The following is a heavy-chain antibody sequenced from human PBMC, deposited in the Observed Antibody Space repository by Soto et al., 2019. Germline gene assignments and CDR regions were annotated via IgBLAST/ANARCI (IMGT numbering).Heavy chain of an antibody. D-gene: IGHD3-3*01. J-gene: IGHJ4*02. Sequence: QMQLVQSGAEVKKPGSSVKVSCKASGGTLSSFLNYPINWVRQAPGQGLEWMGGIVPNVGTVNYAQKFQGRVTITADKSTGTAYMELSSLRSEDTAIYYCARRDTSGFLRYFDNWGQGTLVTVSS. CDR1: GGTLSSFLNYP. CDR3: ARRDTSGFLRYFDN. CDR2: IVPNVGTV. V-gene: IGHV1-69*06.